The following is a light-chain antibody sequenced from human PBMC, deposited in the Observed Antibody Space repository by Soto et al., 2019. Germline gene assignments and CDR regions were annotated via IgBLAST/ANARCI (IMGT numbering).Light chain of an antibody. CDR3: TSWTTSTTMI. V-gene: IGLV2-14*03. J-gene: IGLJ2*01. CDR1: RSDIGAYNF. Sequence: QSVLTQPASVSGSPGQSITISCTGTRSDIGAYNFVSWYQQHPGEVPKLILYDVNVRPSGVSNRFSGSKSGNTASLTISGLQDEDEADYYCTSWTTSTTMIFGGGTKLTVL. CDR2: DVN.